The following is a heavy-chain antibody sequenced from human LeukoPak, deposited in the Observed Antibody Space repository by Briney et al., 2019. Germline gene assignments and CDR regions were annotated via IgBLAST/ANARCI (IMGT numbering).Heavy chain of an antibody. CDR1: GFDFSSNW. D-gene: IGHD3-3*01. CDR2: IKGGGIST. CDR3: AKDHYWSIDY. J-gene: IGHJ4*02. Sequence: PGGSLRLSCAAPGFDFSSNWMHWVRHAPGQGLVWVSRIKGGGISTNYADSVKGRFTISRDIAKNTLYLQMNSLRAEDTGVYYCAKDHYWSIDYWGRGTLVTVSS. V-gene: IGHV3-74*01.